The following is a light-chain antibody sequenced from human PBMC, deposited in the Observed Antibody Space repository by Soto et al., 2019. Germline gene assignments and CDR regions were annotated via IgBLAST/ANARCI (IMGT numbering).Light chain of an antibody. CDR2: DVS. V-gene: IGLV2-8*01. Sequence: QSALTQPPSASGSPGQSVTISRTGTGSDVGGYNYVSWYQQHPGKAPKLMIYDVSKRPSGVPDRFSGSKSGNTASLTVSGLQAEDEADYYCSSYAGNHIVFGTGTKVTVL. J-gene: IGLJ1*01. CDR3: SSYAGNHIV. CDR1: GSDVGGYNY.